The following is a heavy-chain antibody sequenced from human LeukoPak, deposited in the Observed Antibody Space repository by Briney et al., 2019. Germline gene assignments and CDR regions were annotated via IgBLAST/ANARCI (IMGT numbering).Heavy chain of an antibody. CDR1: GFTFSNYA. CDR3: ARDRTYCSGGSCYPYYFDY. D-gene: IGHD2-15*01. CDR2: ISDSGGST. Sequence: GGSLRLSCAASGFTFSNYAMSWVRQAPGKGLECVSVISDSGGSTDYADSVKGRFTISRDNSKNTLYLQMNSLRAEDTAVYYCARDRTYCSGGSCYPYYFDYWGQGTLVTVSS. J-gene: IGHJ4*02. V-gene: IGHV3-23*01.